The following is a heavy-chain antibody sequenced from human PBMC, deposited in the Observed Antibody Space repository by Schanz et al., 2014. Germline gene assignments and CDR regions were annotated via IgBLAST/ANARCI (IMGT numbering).Heavy chain of an antibody. CDR1: GYTFTTYA. CDR3: AKAEYDILTDSYSRLDP. Sequence: QIQLVQSGPEVKKPGATVKVSCKASGYTFTTYAMSWVRQAPGQGLEWVGWISVYNHNKEYDQKFQGRVTMTTDTSTSTAYMELRSLRSDDTAVYYCAKAEYDILTDSYSRLDPWGQGTLVTVSS. V-gene: IGHV1-18*01. J-gene: IGHJ5*02. CDR2: ISVYNHNK. D-gene: IGHD3-9*01.